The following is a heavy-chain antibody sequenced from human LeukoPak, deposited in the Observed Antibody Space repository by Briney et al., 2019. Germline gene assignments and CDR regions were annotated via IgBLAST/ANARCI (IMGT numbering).Heavy chain of an antibody. J-gene: IGHJ6*03. CDR1: GYPLSGYQ. CDR3: ARERSPEDYMDV. CDR2: ISPNSGGT. V-gene: IGHV1-2*06. Sequence: ASVKVSCKASGYPLSGYQLHWVRQAPGQGLEWMGRISPNSGGTHYAQKFQGRVTMTRDTSINTVYMELRRLRSDDTAVYYCARERSPEDYMDVWGKGTTVTVSS.